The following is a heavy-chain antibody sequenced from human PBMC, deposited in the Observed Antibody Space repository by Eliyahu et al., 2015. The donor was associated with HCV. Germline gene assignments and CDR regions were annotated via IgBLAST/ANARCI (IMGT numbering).Heavy chain of an antibody. CDR1: GGSFSGYY. V-gene: IGHV4-34*01. CDR3: ARGKTNYLDY. Sequence: TRTLKPSETLSFTCAVYGGSFSGYYWSWIRQPPGKGLEWIGEINQSGSTNYNPSLKSRLTISVDTSXNQFSLKLRPVTAADTAMYFCARGKTNYLDYWGQGTLVTVSS. J-gene: IGHJ4*02. CDR2: INQSGST.